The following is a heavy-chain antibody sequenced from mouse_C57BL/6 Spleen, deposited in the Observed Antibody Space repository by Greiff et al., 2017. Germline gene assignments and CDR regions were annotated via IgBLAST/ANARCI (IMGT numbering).Heavy chain of an antibody. V-gene: IGHV1-61*01. CDR1: GYTFTSYW. D-gene: IGHD3-2*02. Sequence: QVQLKQPGAELVRPGSSVKLSCKASGYTFTSYWMAWVKQRPGQGLEWIGNIYPSDSETHYNQKFKDKATLTVDKSSSTAYMQLSSLTSEDSAFYYCARGGSSGYYWFAYWGQGTLVTVSA. J-gene: IGHJ3*01. CDR3: ARGGSSGYYWFAY. CDR2: IYPSDSET.